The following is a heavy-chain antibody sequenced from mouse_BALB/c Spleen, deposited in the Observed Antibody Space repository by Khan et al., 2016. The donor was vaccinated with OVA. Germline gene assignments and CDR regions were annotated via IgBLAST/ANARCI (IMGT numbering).Heavy chain of an antibody. V-gene: IGHV3-2*02. CDR1: GYSITSGYA. D-gene: IGHD1-2*01. Sequence: VQLNQSGPGLVKPSQSLSLTFPVTGYSITSGYAWNWLWQFPGNKLEWMGYISYSGSTNYNPYLKSRISITRDTSKNQFFLQLNSVTTEDTATYYCARTARIKYWGQGTTLTVSS. CDR2: ISYSGST. CDR3: ARTARIKY. J-gene: IGHJ2*01.